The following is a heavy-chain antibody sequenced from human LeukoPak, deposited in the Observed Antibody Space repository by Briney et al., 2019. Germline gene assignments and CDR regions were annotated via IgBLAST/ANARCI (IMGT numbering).Heavy chain of an antibody. J-gene: IGHJ5*02. CDR2: IDPSGKT. CDR1: GATMDSYY. Sequence: SETLSLTCSVSGATMDSYYWTWIRQPPGKGLEWIGYIDPSGKTNYSPSLKSRVTISVDTSKKQFSLRLTSLTAADTAVYYCATTQPFLEWSHDLWGQGSLVAVSS. V-gene: IGHV4-4*09. CDR3: ATTQPFLEWSHDL. D-gene: IGHD3-3*01.